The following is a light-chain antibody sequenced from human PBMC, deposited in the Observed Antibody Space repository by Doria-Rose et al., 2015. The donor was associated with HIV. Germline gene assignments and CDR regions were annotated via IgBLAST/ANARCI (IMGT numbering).Light chain of an antibody. CDR2: DDS. CDR3: QVWDSSSDHSYVV. V-gene: IGLV3-21*02. J-gene: IGLJ2*01. CDR1: NIGSKS. Sequence: LTQPPSVSVAPGQTARITCGGNNIGSKSVHWYQQKPGQAPVLVVYDDSDRPSGLPERFSGSNSGNTATLTISRVEAGDEADYYCQVWDSSSDHSYVVFGGGTKLTVL.